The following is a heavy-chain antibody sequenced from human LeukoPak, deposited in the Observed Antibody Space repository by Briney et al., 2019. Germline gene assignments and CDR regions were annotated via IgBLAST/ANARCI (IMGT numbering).Heavy chain of an antibody. CDR1: KFTFCLYG. Sequence: PGRSLRLSPAACKFTFCLYGVHCVRQGPRKGLQWVADIWSDGTNQYYADSVKGRFTISRDNSNKMVYLQMNSLRADDTGVYYCAKDAQRGFDYSNSLEYWGQGALVIVSS. D-gene: IGHD4-11*01. CDR2: IWSDGTNQ. V-gene: IGHV3-33*06. CDR3: AKDAQRGFDYSNSLEY. J-gene: IGHJ4*02.